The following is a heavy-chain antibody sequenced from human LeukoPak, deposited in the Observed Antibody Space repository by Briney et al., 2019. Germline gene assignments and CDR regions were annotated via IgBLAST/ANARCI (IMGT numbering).Heavy chain of an antibody. CDR2: IYYSGST. CDR3: ATNDYGVLGYFDY. V-gene: IGHV4-39*07. Sequence: PSETLSLTCTVSGGSISSSSYYWGWIRQPPGKGLEWIGSIYYSGSTNYNPSLKSRVTISVDTSKNQFSLKLSSVTAADTAVYYCATNDYGVLGYFDYWGQGTLVTVSS. CDR1: GGSISSSSYY. D-gene: IGHD4-17*01. J-gene: IGHJ4*02.